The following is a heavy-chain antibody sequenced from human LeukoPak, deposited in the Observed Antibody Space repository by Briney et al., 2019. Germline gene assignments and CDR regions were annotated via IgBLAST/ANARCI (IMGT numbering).Heavy chain of an antibody. J-gene: IGHJ3*01. CDR3: AADGEYAFLV. V-gene: IGHV3-74*01. Sequence: GGSLRLSCAASGLTFHNTWMHWIRQAPGKGLVWVSRIINDGITTTYADSVKGRFTISRDNAKNTLYLQMNSLRADDTAVYYCAADGEYAFLVWGQGTMVTVSS. D-gene: IGHD2/OR15-2a*01. CDR2: IINDGITT. CDR1: GLTFHNTW.